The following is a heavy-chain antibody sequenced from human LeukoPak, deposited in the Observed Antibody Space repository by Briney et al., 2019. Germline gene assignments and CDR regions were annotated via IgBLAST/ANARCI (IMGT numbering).Heavy chain of an antibody. CDR2: INHSGST. CDR1: GGSFSGYY. D-gene: IGHD3-10*01. V-gene: IGHV4-34*01. J-gene: IGHJ4*02. Sequence: SETLSLTCAVYGGSFSGYYWSWIRQPPGKGLEWIGEINHSGSTNYNPSLKSRVTISVDTSKNQFSLKLSSVTAADTAVYYCARGTGLCFGEPFSYWGQGTLVTVSS. CDR3: ARGTGLCFGEPFSY.